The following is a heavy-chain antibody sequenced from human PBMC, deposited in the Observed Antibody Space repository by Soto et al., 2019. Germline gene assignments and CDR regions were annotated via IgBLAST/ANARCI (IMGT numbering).Heavy chain of an antibody. CDR2: INAYRGNT. CDR1: GYTFTNYG. D-gene: IGHD1-20*01. V-gene: IGHV1-18*01. CDR3: ARSGYNWNDGARGYSDY. J-gene: IGHJ4*02. Sequence: ASVKVSCKASGYTFTNYGITWVRQAPGQGLEWVGWINAYRGNTNYAQKLQGRVTMTTDTSTSTAYMELTSLRSDDTAVYYCARSGYNWNDGARGYSDYWGQGTLVTVSS.